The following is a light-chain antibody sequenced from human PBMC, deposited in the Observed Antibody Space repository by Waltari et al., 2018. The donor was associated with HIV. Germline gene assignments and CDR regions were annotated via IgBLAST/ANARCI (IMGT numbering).Light chain of an antibody. CDR1: LSLLYSPNNKNF. J-gene: IGKJ1*01. Sequence: IVMSPSPDPLFLPPDERASLHCGANLSLLYSPNNKNFLVWYQQKPGQPPKLLIYWASSRESGVPARFSGSGSGTNFTLTISSLQPEDVATYFCQQYFSTPWTFGQGTKV. CDR3: QQYFSTPWT. V-gene: IGKV4-1*01. CDR2: WAS.